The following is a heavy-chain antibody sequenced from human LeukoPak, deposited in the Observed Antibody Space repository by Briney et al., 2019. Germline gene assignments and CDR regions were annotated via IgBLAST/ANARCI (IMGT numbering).Heavy chain of an antibody. Sequence: GGSLRLSCAASGFTPSSYEMNWVRQAPGKGLEWVSYISSSGSTRYYADSVRGRFTISRDKAKNSLYLQMNSLRAEDTAVYYCARDSSSYDAFDIWGQGTMVTVSS. V-gene: IGHV3-48*03. CDR3: ARDSSSYDAFDI. CDR2: ISSSGSTR. J-gene: IGHJ3*02. CDR1: GFTPSSYE. D-gene: IGHD6-13*01.